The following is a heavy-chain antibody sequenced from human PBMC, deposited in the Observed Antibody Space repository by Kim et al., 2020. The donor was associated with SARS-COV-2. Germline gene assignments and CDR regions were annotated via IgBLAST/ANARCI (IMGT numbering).Heavy chain of an antibody. J-gene: IGHJ6*02. D-gene: IGHD2-2*01. Sequence: GGSLRLSCAASGFTFSSYSMNWVRQAPGKGLEWVSSISSSSSYIYYADSVKGRFTISRDNAKNSLYLQMNSLRAEDTAVYYCARKRGVPAAYYYYYGMDVWGQGTTVTVSS. CDR1: GFTFSSYS. V-gene: IGHV3-21*01. CDR2: ISSSSSYI. CDR3: ARKRGVPAAYYYYYGMDV.